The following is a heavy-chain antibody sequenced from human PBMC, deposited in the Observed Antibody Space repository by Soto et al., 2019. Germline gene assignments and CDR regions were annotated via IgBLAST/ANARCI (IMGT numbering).Heavy chain of an antibody. D-gene: IGHD3-22*01. V-gene: IGHV4-28*03. CDR3: ARVDSSGYYYDYFEY. Sequence: SETLSLTCAVSGYSISSSNWWGWIRQPPGKGLEWIGYIYYSGTTYYNPSLKSRFTISRDNSKNTLYLQMNSLRAEDTAVYYCARVDSSGYYYDYFEYWGQGTLVTVSS. CDR1: GYSISSSNW. J-gene: IGHJ4*02. CDR2: IYYSGTT.